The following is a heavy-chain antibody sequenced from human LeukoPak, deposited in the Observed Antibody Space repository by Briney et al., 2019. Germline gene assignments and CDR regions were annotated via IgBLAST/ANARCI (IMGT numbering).Heavy chain of an antibody. CDR1: GYTFTSYG. CDR2: ISAYNGNT. D-gene: IGHD3-22*01. V-gene: IGHV1-18*01. J-gene: IGHJ3*02. Sequence: VASVKVSCKASGYTFTSYGISWVRQAPGQGLEWMGWISAYNGNTNYAQKLQGRVTMTTDTSTSTAYMELRSLRSDDTAVYYCAREGYYDSSALLGGDAFDIWGQGTMVTVSS. CDR3: AREGYYDSSALLGGDAFDI.